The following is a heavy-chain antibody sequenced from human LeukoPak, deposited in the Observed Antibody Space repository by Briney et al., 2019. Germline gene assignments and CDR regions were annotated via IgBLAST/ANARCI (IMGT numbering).Heavy chain of an antibody. CDR2: ITDSGRKT. CDR3: AKLYDSGSRNDY. V-gene: IGHV3-23*01. CDR1: GLTFSNYA. Sequence: PGGSLRLSCAASGLTFSNYAMNWVRQASGKGLEWVSGITDSGRKTYYADSVKGRFTISRDNSKNTLYLQMNSLRAEDTAVYYCAKLYDSGSRNDYWGQGTLVTVSS. J-gene: IGHJ4*02. D-gene: IGHD3-22*01.